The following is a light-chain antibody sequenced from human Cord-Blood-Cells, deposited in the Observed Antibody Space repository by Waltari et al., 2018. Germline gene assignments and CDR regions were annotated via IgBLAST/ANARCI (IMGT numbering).Light chain of an antibody. J-gene: IGKJ2*03. CDR3: QQYGSSPPYS. CDR1: QSVSSSY. Sequence: EIVLTQSPGTLPLSPGERATLSCRASQSVSSSYLAWYQQKPGQAPRLLIYGAFSRATGIPDRFSGSGSGTDFTLTISRLEPEDFAVYYCQQYGSSPPYSFGQGTKLEIK. CDR2: GAF. V-gene: IGKV3-20*01.